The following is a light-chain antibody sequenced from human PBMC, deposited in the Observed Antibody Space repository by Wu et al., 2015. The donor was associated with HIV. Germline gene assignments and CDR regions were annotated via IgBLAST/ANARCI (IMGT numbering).Light chain of an antibody. J-gene: IGKJ5*01. CDR3: QQYGTSPIT. CDR2: GTS. Sequence: EIVLTQSPGTLSLSPGERATLSCRASQGVSSRYLAWYQQKPGQAPRLLMYGTSTRATGIPDRFSGSGSGTDFTLTISRLEPEDFAVYYCQQYGTSPITFGQGTRLEIK. V-gene: IGKV3-20*01. CDR1: QGVSSRY.